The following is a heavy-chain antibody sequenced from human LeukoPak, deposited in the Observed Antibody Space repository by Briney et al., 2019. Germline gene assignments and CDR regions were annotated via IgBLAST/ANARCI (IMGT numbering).Heavy chain of an antibody. CDR1: GGSISSGGHY. D-gene: IGHD3-10*01. V-gene: IGHV4-61*02. Sequence: SETLSLTCTVSGGSISSGGHYWSWIRQPAGKGLEYLGRISSTGSTNYNSSLRSRVTISADTSKNHFSLKLTSVTAADTAVYYCARDQTYSGSGIYTYFDYWGQGTLVTVSS. CDR3: ARDQTYSGSGIYTYFDY. J-gene: IGHJ4*02. CDR2: ISSTGST.